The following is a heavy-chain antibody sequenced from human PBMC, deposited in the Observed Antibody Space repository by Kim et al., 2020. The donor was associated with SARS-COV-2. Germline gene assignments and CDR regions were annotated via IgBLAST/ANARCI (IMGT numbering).Heavy chain of an antibody. CDR2: INPSGGST. D-gene: IGHD2-2*01. Sequence: ASVKVSCKASGYTFTSYYMHWVRQAPGQGLEWMGIINPSGGSTSYAQKFQGRVTMTRDTSTSTVYMELSSLRSEDTAVYYCARDLPQYCSSTSCYAGVYYYYYGMDVWGQGTTVTVSS. J-gene: IGHJ6*02. V-gene: IGHV1-46*01. CDR3: ARDLPQYCSSTSCYAGVYYYYYGMDV. CDR1: GYTFTSYY.